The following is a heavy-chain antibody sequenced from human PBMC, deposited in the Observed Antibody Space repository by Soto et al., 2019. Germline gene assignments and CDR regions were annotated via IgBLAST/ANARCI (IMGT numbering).Heavy chain of an antibody. J-gene: IGHJ6*03. Sequence: SGPTLVNPTQTLTLTCTFSGFSLSTSGVGVGWIRQPPGKALEWLALIYWDDDKRYSPSLKSRLTITKDTSKNQVVLTMTNMDPVDTATYYCSHTNLILYFDWFSGGELYYYYYMDVWGKGTTVTVSS. CDR3: SHTNLILYFDWFSGGELYYYYYMDV. V-gene: IGHV2-5*02. CDR2: IYWDDDK. D-gene: IGHD3-9*01. CDR1: GFSLSTSGVG.